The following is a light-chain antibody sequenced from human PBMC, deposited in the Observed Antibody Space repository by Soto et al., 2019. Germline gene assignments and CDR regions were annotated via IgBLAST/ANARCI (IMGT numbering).Light chain of an antibody. CDR3: SSYTSSSTLV. Sequence: QSVLTQPPSVSGAPGQRVTISCTGSSSNIGAGFDVHWYRQLPGTSPKLLIFGNSNRPSGVPDRFSGARSGTSASLAITGLQAEDEADYYCSSYTSSSTLVFGGGTKLTVL. CDR1: SSNIGAGFD. CDR2: GNS. V-gene: IGLV1-40*01. J-gene: IGLJ2*01.